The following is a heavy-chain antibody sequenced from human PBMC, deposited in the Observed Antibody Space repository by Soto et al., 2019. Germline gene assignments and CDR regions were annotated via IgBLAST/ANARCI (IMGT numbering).Heavy chain of an antibody. V-gene: IGHV1-18*04. J-gene: IGHJ6*02. CDR3: ARHVRGDGYNWDYYYRMEV. CDR1: GYTFTSYG. D-gene: IGHD3-10*02. CDR2: ISGSDGNR. Sequence: APAKVSCKPSGYTFTSYGINWVRHPPGQGLEWMGWISGSDGNRNYAQKLPGRVTMTTDTATSTAYMARRSLRSDDAAGYYCARHVRGDGYNWDYYYRMEVSGRGTSVTVSS.